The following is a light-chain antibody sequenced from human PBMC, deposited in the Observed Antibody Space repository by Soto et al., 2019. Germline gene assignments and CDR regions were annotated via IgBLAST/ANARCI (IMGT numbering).Light chain of an antibody. CDR3: QQYSTYSRA. CDR1: QSISMS. J-gene: IGKJ1*01. CDR2: KAS. Sequence: DIQMTQSPSTLSASVGDRVTITCRASQSISMSLAWYQQKPGQAPKLLIYKASSLESGVPSRFSGSRSGTEFTLTISSLQPDDFAPYYCQQYSTYSRAFGQGTKVEIK. V-gene: IGKV1-5*03.